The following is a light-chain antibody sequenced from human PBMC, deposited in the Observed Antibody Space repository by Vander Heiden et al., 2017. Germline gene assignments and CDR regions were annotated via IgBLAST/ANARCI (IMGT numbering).Light chain of an antibody. J-gene: IGLJ2*01. CDR1: SLRSYY. V-gene: IGLV3-19*01. CDR3: NSRDSSGNSHVV. Sequence: SSELTQDPAVSVALGQTVRITCQGDSLRSYYASWYQQKPGQAPVLVIYGKNNRPSGIPDRFSGSSSGNTASLTITGAQAEDEADYYCNSRDSSGNSHVVFGGETKLTVL. CDR2: GKN.